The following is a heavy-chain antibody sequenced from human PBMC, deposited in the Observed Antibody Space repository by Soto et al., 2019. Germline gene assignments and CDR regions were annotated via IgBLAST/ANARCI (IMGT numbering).Heavy chain of an antibody. CDR2: ISSSGGAI. CDR1: GFTFSGYY. Sequence: QVQLVESGGGLVKPGGSLRLSCAASGFTFSGYYMGWIRQAPRKGLEWASYISSSGGAIYYADSVKGRFTISRDNAKNSLYLQMNSLRAEDTAVYYCARDRYGDKAFDYWGQGTLVTVSS. V-gene: IGHV3-11*01. J-gene: IGHJ4*02. CDR3: ARDRYGDKAFDY. D-gene: IGHD4-17*01.